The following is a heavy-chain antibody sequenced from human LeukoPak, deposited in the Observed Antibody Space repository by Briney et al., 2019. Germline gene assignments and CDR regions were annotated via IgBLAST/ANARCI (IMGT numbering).Heavy chain of an antibody. Sequence: GGSLRLSCAASGFTFDDYAMHWVRQAPGKSLEWVSGISWNSGTIGYADSVKGRFTISRDNAKNSLYLQMNSLRAEDMALYYCAKDQGRNYYYYMDVWGKGTTVTVSS. V-gene: IGHV3-9*03. J-gene: IGHJ6*03. CDR1: GFTFDDYA. CDR3: AKDQGRNYYYYMDV. CDR2: ISWNSGTI.